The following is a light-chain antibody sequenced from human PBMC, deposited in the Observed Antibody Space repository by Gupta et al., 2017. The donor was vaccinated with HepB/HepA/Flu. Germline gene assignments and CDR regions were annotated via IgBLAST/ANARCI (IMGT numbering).Light chain of an antibody. V-gene: IGKV3-20*01. CDR2: GAS. J-gene: IGKJ2*01. CDR3: QQYGSSLYT. Sequence: PGERATLSCRASQSVSSSYLAWYQQKPGQAPRLLIYGASSRATGIPDRFSGSGSGTDFTLTISRLEPEDFAVYYCQQYGSSLYTFGQGTKVEIK. CDR1: QSVSSSY.